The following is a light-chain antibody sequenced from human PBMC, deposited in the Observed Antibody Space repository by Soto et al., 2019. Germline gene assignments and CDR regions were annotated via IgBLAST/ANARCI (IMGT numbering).Light chain of an antibody. Sequence: EIVMTQSPATLSVSPGERATLSCRASQSVSSTLAWYQQKPGQAPRLLIYGASTRATGIPARFSGSGSGTDFTLTIISLQSEDFAVYYCQQYNNWPRTLGQGTKVEIK. V-gene: IGKV3-15*01. CDR3: QQYNNWPRT. CDR1: QSVSST. CDR2: GAS. J-gene: IGKJ1*01.